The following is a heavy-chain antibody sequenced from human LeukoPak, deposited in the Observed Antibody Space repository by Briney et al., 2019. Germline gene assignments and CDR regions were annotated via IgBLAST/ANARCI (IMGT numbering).Heavy chain of an antibody. Sequence: ASVKVSCKASGYTFTSYGISWVRQAPGQGLEWMGWISAYNGNTNYAQKLQGRVTMTTDTSTSTAYMELRSLRSDDTAVYYCARARSGSGSYYNLPNYYYYYMDVWGKGTTVTVSS. CDR3: ARARSGSGSYYNLPNYYYYYMDV. V-gene: IGHV1-18*01. CDR2: ISAYNGNT. CDR1: GYTFTSYG. J-gene: IGHJ6*03. D-gene: IGHD3-10*01.